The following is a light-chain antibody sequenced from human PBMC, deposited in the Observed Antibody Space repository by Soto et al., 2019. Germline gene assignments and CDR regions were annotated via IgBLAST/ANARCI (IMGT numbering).Light chain of an antibody. J-gene: IGLJ2*01. CDR2: DVS. CDR3: SLYTSSSTLV. Sequence: QSALTQAASVSGSPGQSITISCTGTSSDVGGYNYVSWYQQHPGKAPKLMIYDVSNRPSGVSNRFSGSKSGNTASLTISGLQAEDEADYYCSLYTSSSTLVFGGGTKVTVL. CDR1: SSDVGGYNY. V-gene: IGLV2-14*01.